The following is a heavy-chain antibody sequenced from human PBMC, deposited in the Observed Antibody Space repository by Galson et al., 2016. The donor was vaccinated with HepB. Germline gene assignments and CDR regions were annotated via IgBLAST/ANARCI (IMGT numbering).Heavy chain of an antibody. CDR2: IDHSGST. Sequence: EPLSLTCGVYGGSFSGYHWSWIRQPPGKGLEWIGEIDHSGSTVYNPSLKSRVTLSVDTSKNQFSLKLTSVTAADTAVYYCASPRLTTGSPYNPFDPWGQGTLVTVSS. CDR3: ASPRLTTGSPYNPFDP. CDR1: GGSFSGYH. V-gene: IGHV4-34*01. J-gene: IGHJ5*02. D-gene: IGHD1-1*01.